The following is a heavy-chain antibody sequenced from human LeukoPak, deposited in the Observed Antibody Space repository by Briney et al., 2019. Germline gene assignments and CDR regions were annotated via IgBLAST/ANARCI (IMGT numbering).Heavy chain of an antibody. J-gene: IGHJ4*02. Sequence: GASVTVSCKVSGYTLTELSMHWVRQAPGKGLEWMGGFDPEDGETIYAQKFQGRVTMTEDTSTDTAYMELSSLRSEDTAVYYCATDPPYCGGDCYNFDYWGQGTLVTVSS. CDR2: FDPEDGET. CDR1: GYTLTELS. V-gene: IGHV1-24*01. CDR3: ATDPPYCGGDCYNFDY. D-gene: IGHD2-21*02.